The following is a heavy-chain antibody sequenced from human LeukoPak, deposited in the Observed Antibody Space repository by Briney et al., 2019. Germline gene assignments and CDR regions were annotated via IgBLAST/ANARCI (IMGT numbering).Heavy chain of an antibody. CDR1: GYTFTSYG. CDR2: ISAYNGNT. CDR3: ARGGRSYDSSGYYPIDY. Sequence: ASVTVSCTASGYTFTSYGISWVRQAPGQGLEWMGWISAYNGNTNYAQKLQGRVTMTTDTSTSTAYMELRSLRSDDTAVYYCARGGRSYDSSGYYPIDYWGQGTLVTVSS. D-gene: IGHD3-22*01. J-gene: IGHJ4*02. V-gene: IGHV1-18*01.